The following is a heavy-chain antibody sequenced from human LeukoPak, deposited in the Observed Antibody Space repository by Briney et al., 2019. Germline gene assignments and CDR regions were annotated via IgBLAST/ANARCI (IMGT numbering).Heavy chain of an antibody. CDR3: TRDTFDFGGHSEDFFDS. V-gene: IGHV4-59*11. CDR2: AHSSGHT. Sequence: MSSETLSLTCSVSDGSIETHYWSWVRQPPGKGLEWIGYAHSSGHTRSNPSLQSRVTISVDMSKKHLSLKLTSVTAADTAVYFCTRDTFDFGGHSEDFFDSWGQGTMVTVSS. CDR1: DGSIETHY. D-gene: IGHD2-21*01. J-gene: IGHJ3*01.